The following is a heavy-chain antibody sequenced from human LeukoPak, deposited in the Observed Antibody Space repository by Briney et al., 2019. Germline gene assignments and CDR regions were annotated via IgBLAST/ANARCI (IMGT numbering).Heavy chain of an antibody. V-gene: IGHV4-59*01. J-gene: IGHJ4*02. D-gene: IGHD4-17*01. CDR2: IYYSGST. Sequence: SETLSLTCTVSGGSISSYYWSWIRQPPGKGLEWMGYIYYSGSTNYNPSLKSRVTISVDTSKNQFSLKLSSVTAADTAVYYCARGTHDYGDYGTFDYWGQGTLVTVSS. CDR1: GGSISSYY. CDR3: ARGTHDYGDYGTFDY.